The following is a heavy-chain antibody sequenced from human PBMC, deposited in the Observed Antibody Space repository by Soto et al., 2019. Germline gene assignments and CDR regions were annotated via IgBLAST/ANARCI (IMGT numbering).Heavy chain of an antibody. CDR3: ARGVHYFDSSGYQLLDY. CDR2: ISSSGSTI. CDR1: GFTFSDYY. Sequence: QVQLVESGGGLVKPGGSLRLSCAASGFTFSDYYMSWIRQAPGKGLEWVSYISSSGSTIYYADCVKGRFTISRDNGKNSLYLQIKSLRSEDSAVYYCARGVHYFDSSGYQLLDYWGQGTLGTGSS. D-gene: IGHD3-22*01. V-gene: IGHV3-11*01. J-gene: IGHJ4*02.